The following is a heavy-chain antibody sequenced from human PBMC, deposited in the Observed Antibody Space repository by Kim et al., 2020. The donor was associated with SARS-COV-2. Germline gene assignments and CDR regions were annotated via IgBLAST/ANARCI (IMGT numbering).Heavy chain of an antibody. CDR1: GGSISSNDYF. Sequence: SETLSLTCTVSGGSISSNDYFWGWIRQPPGKGLEYIGSVYYSGYTYHNPSLKSRVIISVDTSKNQFSLNLSSVTAADTAVYYCARLGRQQPADPWGQGTLVTVSS. CDR2: VYYSGYT. D-gene: IGHD6-13*01. V-gene: IGHV4-39*01. CDR3: ARLGRQQPADP. J-gene: IGHJ5*02.